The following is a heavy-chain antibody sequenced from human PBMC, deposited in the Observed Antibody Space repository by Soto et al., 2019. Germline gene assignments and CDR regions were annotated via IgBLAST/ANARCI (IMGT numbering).Heavy chain of an antibody. CDR1: GGSISSGGYS. CDR3: SSRRDGYNYYRY. D-gene: IGHD3-22*01. J-gene: IGHJ4*02. Sequence: NPSETLSLTCAVSGGSISSGGYSWSWIRQPPGKGLEWIGYIYHSGSTYYNPSLKSRVTISVDRSKNQFSLKLSSVTAADTAVYSCSSRRDGYNYYRYWGQGTLVTGSS. CDR2: IYHSGST. V-gene: IGHV4-30-2*01.